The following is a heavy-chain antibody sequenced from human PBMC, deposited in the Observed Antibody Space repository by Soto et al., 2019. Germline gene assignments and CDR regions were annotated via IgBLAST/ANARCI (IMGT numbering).Heavy chain of an antibody. CDR3: ARHLRATPFEF. Sequence: HGESLKISCKGSGYSFNNYWIGWVRQMPGKGLEWMGIIYPGDSDTRYSPSFQGQVTISVDKSISTAYLQWSSLKASDTAMYYCARHLRATPFEFWGQGTLVTVSS. D-gene: IGHD2-15*01. V-gene: IGHV5-51*01. J-gene: IGHJ4*02. CDR1: GYSFNNYW. CDR2: IYPGDSDT.